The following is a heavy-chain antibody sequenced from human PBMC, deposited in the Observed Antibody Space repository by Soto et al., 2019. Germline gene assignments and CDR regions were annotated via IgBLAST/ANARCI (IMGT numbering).Heavy chain of an antibody. Sequence: QVQLVESGGGLVKPGGSLRLACATSGFTFPDYDMSWIRQAPGKGLEWVSYISYSGTTIYYADSVRGRFAISRDNAEKSLYLHMNSLRAEDTAVYYCTRPCRYCNGGGPGNWFDPWGQGTLVTVSS. CDR3: TRPCRYCNGGGPGNWFDP. D-gene: IGHD2-8*02. V-gene: IGHV3-11*01. J-gene: IGHJ5*02. CDR1: GFTFPDYD. CDR2: ISYSGTTI.